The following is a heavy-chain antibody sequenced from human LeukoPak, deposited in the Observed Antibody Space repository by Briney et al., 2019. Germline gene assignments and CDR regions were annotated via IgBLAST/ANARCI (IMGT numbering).Heavy chain of an antibody. J-gene: IGHJ4*02. D-gene: IGHD2-2*02. CDR1: GCTFSRFW. Sequence: PGASVRLSRAASGCTFSRFWVHWVRQAPGKGRAGLSRINSGGSSTSYADSVKGRFTISRDNAKNTLYLQMNSLRAEDTAVYYCARDTTIVVVPAAIGDFDYWGQGTLVTVSS. CDR2: INSGGSST. V-gene: IGHV3-74*01. CDR3: ARDTTIVVVPAAIGDFDY.